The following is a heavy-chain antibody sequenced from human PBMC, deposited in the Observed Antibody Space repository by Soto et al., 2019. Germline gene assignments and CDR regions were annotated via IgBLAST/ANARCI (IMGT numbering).Heavy chain of an antibody. Sequence: SETLSLTCDVFGGSITSRDWWSWVRQPPGKGLEWIGEIHLGGNTNYNPSLKSRLIMSVDKSKSEISLKVSSVTAADTAIYYCARNGDYYFDYWGQGTLVTVSS. CDR1: GGSITSRDW. J-gene: IGHJ4*02. D-gene: IGHD4-17*01. V-gene: IGHV4-4*02. CDR2: IHLGGNT. CDR3: ARNGDYYFDY.